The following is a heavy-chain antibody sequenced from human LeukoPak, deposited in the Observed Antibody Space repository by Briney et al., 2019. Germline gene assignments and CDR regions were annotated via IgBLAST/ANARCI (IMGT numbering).Heavy chain of an antibody. Sequence: GGSLRLSCAASGFTFSSYGMHWVRQAPGKGLEWVAVISYDGSNKYYADSVKGRFTISRDNSKNTLYLQMNSLRAEDTAVYYCAKGSSSWYYFDYWGQGTLVTVSS. D-gene: IGHD6-13*01. CDR1: GFTFSSYG. CDR3: AKGSSSWYYFDY. CDR2: ISYDGSNK. V-gene: IGHV3-30*18. J-gene: IGHJ4*02.